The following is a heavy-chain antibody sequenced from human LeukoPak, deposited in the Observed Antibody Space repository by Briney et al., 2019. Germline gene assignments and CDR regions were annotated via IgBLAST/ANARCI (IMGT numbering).Heavy chain of an antibody. CDR3: ARSSGEWELLGC. J-gene: IGHJ4*02. CDR1: GGSISSYY. D-gene: IGHD1-26*01. Sequence: SETLSLTCTVSGGSISSYYWSWIRQPPGKGLEWIGYIYYSGSTNYNPSLKSRVTISVDTSKNQFSLNLRSVTAADTAVYYCARSSGEWELLGCWGQGTLVTVSS. V-gene: IGHV4-59*01. CDR2: IYYSGST.